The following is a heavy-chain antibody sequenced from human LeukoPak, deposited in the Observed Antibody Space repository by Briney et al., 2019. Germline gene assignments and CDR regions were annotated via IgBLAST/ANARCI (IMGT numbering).Heavy chain of an antibody. CDR1: GFTFSSYG. CDR3: AKDKGQWLVFYYYGMDV. V-gene: IGHV3-30*18. J-gene: IGHJ6*02. Sequence: GGPLRLSCAASGFTFSSYGMHGVRRAPGKGLEWVAVISYDGSNKYYADSVKGRFTISRDNSKNTLYLQMNSLRAEDTAVYYCAKDKGQWLVFYYYGMDVWGQGTTVTVSS. CDR2: ISYDGSNK. D-gene: IGHD6-19*01.